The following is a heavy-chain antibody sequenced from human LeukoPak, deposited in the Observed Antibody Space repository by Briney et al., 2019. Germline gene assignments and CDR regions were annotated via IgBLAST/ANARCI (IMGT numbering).Heavy chain of an antibody. CDR1: GFSLRKNGVG. V-gene: IGHV2-5*02. Sequence: SGPTLVNPTQTLTLTCTFSGFSLRKNGVGVGWIRQPPGKALEWLALIYWDDDKRYSPSLKSRLTITRDTSKNQVVLTLTNMAPVDTATYYCVHRQSERLIYYFDFWGQGTLVTVSS. CDR2: IYWDDDK. CDR3: VHRQSERLIYYFDF. J-gene: IGHJ4*02. D-gene: IGHD2-8*01.